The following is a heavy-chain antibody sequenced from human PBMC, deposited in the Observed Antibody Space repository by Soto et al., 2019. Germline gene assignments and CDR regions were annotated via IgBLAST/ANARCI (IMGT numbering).Heavy chain of an antibody. J-gene: IGHJ4*02. Sequence: SETLSLTCAVYGGSFSGYYWSWIRQPPGKGLEWIGEINHSGSTNYNPSLKSRVTISVDTSKNQFSLKLSSVTAADTAVYYCARLLRKQLVGFGGYYFDYWGQGTLVTVSS. CDR3: ARLLRKQLVGFGGYYFDY. D-gene: IGHD6-6*01. V-gene: IGHV4-34*01. CDR1: GGSFSGYY. CDR2: INHSGST.